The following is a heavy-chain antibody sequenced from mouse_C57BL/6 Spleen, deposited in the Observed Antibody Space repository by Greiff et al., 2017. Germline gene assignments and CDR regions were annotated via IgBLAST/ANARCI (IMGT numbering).Heavy chain of an antibody. J-gene: IGHJ4*01. D-gene: IGHD2-3*01. V-gene: IGHV1-18*01. CDR2: INPNNGGT. Sequence: VQLKESGPELVKPGASVKIPCKASGYTFTDYNMDWVKQSHGKSLEWIGDINPNNGGTIYNQKFKGKATLTVDKSSSTAYMELRSLTSEDTAVYYCARSNDGYYYAMDYWGQGTSVTVSS. CDR3: ARSNDGYYYAMDY. CDR1: GYTFTDYN.